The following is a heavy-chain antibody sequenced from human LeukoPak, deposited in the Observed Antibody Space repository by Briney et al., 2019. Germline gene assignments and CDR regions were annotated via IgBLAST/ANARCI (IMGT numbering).Heavy chain of an antibody. J-gene: IGHJ4*02. CDR2: IKHDGSEK. Sequence: GSLRLSCAASGFIFTNYFMSWVRQAPGKGLEWVASIKHDGSEKYYVDSVRGRFTISRDNTMNSLYLQMSSLRAEDTAVYYCATDRGWRTSGYYLYYFEYWGQGTLVTFSS. D-gene: IGHD3-3*01. CDR3: ATDRGWRTSGYYLYYFEY. CDR1: GFIFTNYF. V-gene: IGHV3-7*01.